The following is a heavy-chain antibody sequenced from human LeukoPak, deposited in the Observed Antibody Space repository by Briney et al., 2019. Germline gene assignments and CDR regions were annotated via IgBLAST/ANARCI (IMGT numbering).Heavy chain of an antibody. CDR3: ARDRRTRYTDIVATIRGGYYYYGMDV. Sequence: SQTLSLTCAISGDSVSSNSAAWNWIRQSPSRGLEWLGRTYYRSKWYNDYAVSVKSRITINPDTSKNQFSLQLNSVTPEDTAVYYCARDRRTRYTDIVATIRGGYYYYGMDVWGQGTMVTVSS. J-gene: IGHJ6*02. CDR1: GDSVSSNSAA. D-gene: IGHD5-12*01. V-gene: IGHV6-1*01. CDR2: TYYRSKWYN.